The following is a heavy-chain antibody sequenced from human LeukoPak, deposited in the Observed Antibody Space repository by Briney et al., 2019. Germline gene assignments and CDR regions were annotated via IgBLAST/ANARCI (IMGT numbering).Heavy chain of an antibody. Sequence: SETLSLTCTVSGGSINNYYWSWIRQPAGKGLEWIGRIYTRGSTNYNPSLKSRVTISVDTSKNQFSLKLSSVTAADTAVYYCARVTRDGDYFDYWGQGTLVTVSS. CDR1: GGSINNYY. V-gene: IGHV4-4*07. D-gene: IGHD4-17*01. J-gene: IGHJ4*02. CDR2: IYTRGST. CDR3: ARVTRDGDYFDY.